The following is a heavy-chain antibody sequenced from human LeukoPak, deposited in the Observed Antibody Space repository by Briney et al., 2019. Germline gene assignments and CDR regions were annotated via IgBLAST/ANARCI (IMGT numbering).Heavy chain of an antibody. V-gene: IGHV1-46*01. CDR3: ARSSAYYNEADI. Sequence: ASVKVSCKTSGYSFTSYYMHWARQAPGQGLEWMGIINPSGGSTTYAQKFQGRLTMTSDTSTSTVYMELSSLRSEDTAVYYCARSSAYYNEADIWGQGTMVTVSS. J-gene: IGHJ3*02. CDR2: INPSGGST. CDR1: GYSFTSYY. D-gene: IGHD1-26*01.